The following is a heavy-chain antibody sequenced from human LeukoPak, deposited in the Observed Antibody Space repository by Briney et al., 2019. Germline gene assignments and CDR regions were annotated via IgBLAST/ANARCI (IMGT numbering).Heavy chain of an antibody. CDR3: VRGKLVNAVGHFDN. CDR2: INTDESHI. D-gene: IGHD4-23*01. V-gene: IGHV3-74*01. CDR1: GYSFTSYW. Sequence: GESLKISCKGSGYSFTSYWIGWVRQAPGKGLVWVSRINTDESHINYADSVKGRFTISRDNAKNTLYLQMNSLRVEDTGVYYCVRGKLVNAVGHFDNWGQGTLVTVSS. J-gene: IGHJ4*02.